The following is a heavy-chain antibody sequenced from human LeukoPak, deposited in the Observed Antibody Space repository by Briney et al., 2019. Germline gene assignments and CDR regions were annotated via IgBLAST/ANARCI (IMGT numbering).Heavy chain of an antibody. CDR3: ARGRSYYGSGSYQNWFDP. J-gene: IGHJ5*02. Sequence: SETLSLACTVHGGSISSRGYYWGWIRQPPGNGLEWIGEINHRGRTNYNPCLKSRVTISEDTSKNQFSLKLSSVTAADTAVYYCARGRSYYGSGSYQNWFDPWGQGTLVSVSS. CDR2: INHRGRT. V-gene: IGHV4-39*07. CDR1: GGSISSRGYY. D-gene: IGHD3-10*01.